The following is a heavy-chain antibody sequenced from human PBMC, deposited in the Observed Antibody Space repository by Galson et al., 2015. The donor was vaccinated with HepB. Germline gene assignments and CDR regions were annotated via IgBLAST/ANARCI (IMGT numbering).Heavy chain of an antibody. Sequence: SLRLSCAASGFTFSSYVMHWVRQAPGKGLEWVALTWFDGTDKYYADSVKGRFTMSRDNSENTLFLQMNSLRAEDTAVYYCAREGGPDPAWAFDIWGQGTMVTVSS. CDR2: TWFDGTDK. CDR3: AREGGPDPAWAFDI. J-gene: IGHJ3*02. V-gene: IGHV3-33*01. D-gene: IGHD2-2*01. CDR1: GFTFSSYV.